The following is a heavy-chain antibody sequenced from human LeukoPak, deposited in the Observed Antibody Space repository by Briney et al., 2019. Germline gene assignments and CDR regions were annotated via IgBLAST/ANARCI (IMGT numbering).Heavy chain of an antibody. J-gene: IGHJ4*02. CDR2: MNPNSGNT. CDR1: GYTFTSYD. V-gene: IGHV1-8*03. CDR3: ARGIATPVELYY. D-gene: IGHD1-7*01. Sequence: ASVKVSCKASGYTFTSYDINWVRHATGEGLEWMGWMNPNSGNTGYAQKIQGRVTITRNTSISTAYMELSSLRSEDTAVYYCARGIATPVELYYWGQGTLVTVSS.